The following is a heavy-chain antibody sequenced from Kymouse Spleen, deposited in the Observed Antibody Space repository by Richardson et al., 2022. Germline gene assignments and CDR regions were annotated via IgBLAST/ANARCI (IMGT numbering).Heavy chain of an antibody. Sequence: QVQLVESGGGVVQPGRSLRLSCAASGFTFSSYGMHWVRQAPGKGLEWVAVISYDGSNKYYADSVKGRFTISRDNSKNTLYLQMNSLRAEDTAVYYCAKDSPGIAAPDAFDIWGQGTMVTVSS. CDR3: AKDSPGIAAPDAFDI. CDR2: ISYDGSNK. V-gene: IGHV3-30*18. J-gene: IGHJ3*02. CDR1: GFTFSSYG. D-gene: IGHD6-13*01.